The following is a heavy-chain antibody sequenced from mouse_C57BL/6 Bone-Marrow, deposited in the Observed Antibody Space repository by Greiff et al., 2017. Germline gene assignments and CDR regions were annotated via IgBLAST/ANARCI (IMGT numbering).Heavy chain of an antibody. CDR1: GYTFTDYY. CDR2: INPNNGGT. D-gene: IGHD3-2*02. Sequence: EVQLQQSGPELVKPGASVKISCKASGYTFTDYYMNWVKQSHGKSLEWIGDINPNNGGTSYNQKFKGKATLTVDKSSSTAYMELRSLTSEDSAVDYCAKRDSSGFAYWGQGTTLTVSS. CDR3: AKRDSSGFAY. V-gene: IGHV1-26*01. J-gene: IGHJ2*01.